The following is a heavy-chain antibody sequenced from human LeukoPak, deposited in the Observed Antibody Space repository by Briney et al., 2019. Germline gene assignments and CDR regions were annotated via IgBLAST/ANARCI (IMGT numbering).Heavy chain of an antibody. Sequence: SETLSLTCGVYGGSFSDYYWSWIRQSPGKGLEWIGEIKHSGSTNYNPSLKSRVTISVDTSKKQFSLKVSSVTPEDTAVYYCARDGAPRTGATTPFDYWGQGTLVTVSS. CDR1: GGSFSDYY. CDR2: IKHSGST. J-gene: IGHJ4*02. V-gene: IGHV4-34*01. D-gene: IGHD1-26*01. CDR3: ARDGAPRTGATTPFDY.